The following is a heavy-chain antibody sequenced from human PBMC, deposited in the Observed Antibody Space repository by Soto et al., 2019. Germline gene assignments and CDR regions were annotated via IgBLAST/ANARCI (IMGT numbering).Heavy chain of an antibody. CDR2: IIPILGIA. CDR1: GGTFSSYT. D-gene: IGHD6-13*01. Sequence: GASVKVSCKASGGTFSSYTISWVRQAPGQGLEWMGRIIPILGIANYAQKFQGRVTITADKSTSTAYMELSSLRSEDTAVYYCARDLQQQLVHYYGMDVWGQGTTVTVSS. CDR3: ARDLQQQLVHYYGMDV. V-gene: IGHV1-69*04. J-gene: IGHJ6*02.